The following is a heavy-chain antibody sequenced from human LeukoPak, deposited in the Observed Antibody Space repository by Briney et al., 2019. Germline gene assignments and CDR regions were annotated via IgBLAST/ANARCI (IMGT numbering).Heavy chain of an antibody. J-gene: IGHJ4*02. V-gene: IGHV1-46*01. CDR3: ARVGDYYDSSGYPLFDY. D-gene: IGHD3-22*01. Sequence: ASVKVSCKASGYTFTSYYMHWVRQAPGQGLEWMGIINPSGGSTSYAQKFQGRVTMTRDMSTSTVYMELSSLRSEDTAVYYCARVGDYYDSSGYPLFDYWGQGTLVTVSS. CDR1: GYTFTSYY. CDR2: INPSGGST.